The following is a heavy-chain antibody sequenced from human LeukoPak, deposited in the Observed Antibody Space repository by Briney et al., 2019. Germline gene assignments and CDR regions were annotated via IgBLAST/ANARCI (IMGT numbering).Heavy chain of an antibody. D-gene: IGHD6-13*01. Sequence: SETLSLTCTVSGGSISSYYWGWIRQPPGKGLEWIGSIYYSGSTYYNPSLKSRVTISVDTSKNQFSLKLSSVTAADTAVYYCARQVRSWGGDYFDYWGQGTLVTVSS. CDR2: IYYSGST. CDR3: ARQVRSWGGDYFDY. V-gene: IGHV4-39*01. J-gene: IGHJ4*02. CDR1: GGSISSYY.